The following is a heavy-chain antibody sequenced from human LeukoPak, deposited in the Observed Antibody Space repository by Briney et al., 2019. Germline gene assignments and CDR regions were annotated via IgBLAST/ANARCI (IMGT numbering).Heavy chain of an antibody. CDR2: IWYDGSNK. V-gene: IGHV3-33*08. D-gene: IGHD7-27*01. J-gene: IGHJ3*02. Sequence: GGSLRLSCAASGFTFSTYAIHWVRQAPGKGLEWVAVIWYDGSNKYYADSVKGRFTISRDNSKNTLYLQMNSLRAEDTAVYYCAREAWGAFDIWGQGTMVTVSS. CDR1: GFTFSTYA. CDR3: AREAWGAFDI.